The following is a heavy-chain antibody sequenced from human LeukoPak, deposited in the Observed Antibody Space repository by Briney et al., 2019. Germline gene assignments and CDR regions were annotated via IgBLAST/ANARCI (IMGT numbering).Heavy chain of an antibody. CDR3: ARDDTSGLEGV. J-gene: IGHJ4*02. CDR1: GGSISSGSLY. Sequence: SETLSLTCTVSGGSISSGSLYWSWIRQPPGKGLEWIGYTHYSGSTNYNPSLKSRVTISLDTSKNQFSLKLSSVTAADTAVYYCARDDTSGLEGVWGQGTLVTVSS. CDR2: THYSGST. V-gene: IGHV4-61*01. D-gene: IGHD3-22*01.